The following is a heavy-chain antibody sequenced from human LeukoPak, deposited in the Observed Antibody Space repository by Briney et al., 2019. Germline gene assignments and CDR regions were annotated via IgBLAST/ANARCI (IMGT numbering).Heavy chain of an antibody. CDR3: ARDKGYISAY. D-gene: IGHD5-24*01. Sequence: PGGSLRLSCAASGFTFSSYWMTWVRQAPGKGLEWVANIKMDGGEEYYTISRDNAKNSLYLQMNSLRAEDTAVYYCARDKGYISAYWGRGTLVTVSS. CDR2: IKMDGGEE. CDR1: GFTFSSYW. J-gene: IGHJ4*02. V-gene: IGHV3-7*01.